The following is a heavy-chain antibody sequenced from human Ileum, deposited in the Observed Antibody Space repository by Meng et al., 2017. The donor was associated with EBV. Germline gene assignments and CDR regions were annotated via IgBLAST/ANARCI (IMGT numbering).Heavy chain of an antibody. CDR2: IYHSGNT. V-gene: IGHV4-4*02. CDR3: ARADKVRFDY. J-gene: IGHJ4*02. CDR1: RVNTSSTSW. Sequence: QLQPCAPGPGPDQSTESLTCPRAGSRVNTSSTSWWSCALQATGKGLVWIGEIYHSGNTNYNPYLKIRVSISVDKTKNPFSLKLSSVTAADTAVYYCARADKVRFDYWGQGTLVTVSS.